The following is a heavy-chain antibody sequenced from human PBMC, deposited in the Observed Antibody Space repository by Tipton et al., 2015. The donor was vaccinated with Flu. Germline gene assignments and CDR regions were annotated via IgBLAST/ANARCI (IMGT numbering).Heavy chain of an antibody. CDR1: GDSMSGRGYY. D-gene: IGHD2-2*01. CDR2: IAFSGSS. V-gene: IGHV4-31*11. CDR3: ARDPSLGMPEYFDS. J-gene: IGHJ4*02. Sequence: TLSLTCAVSGDSMSGRGYYWNWIRQRPGKGLEWIGYIAFSGSSYYNLSLKSRVTISVDTSKKQFSLQLRSVTAADTAVYYCARDPSLGMPEYFDSWGPGILVIVSS.